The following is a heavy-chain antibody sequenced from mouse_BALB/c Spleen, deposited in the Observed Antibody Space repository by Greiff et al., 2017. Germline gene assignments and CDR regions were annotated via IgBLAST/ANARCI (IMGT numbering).Heavy chain of an antibody. D-gene: IGHD2-4*01. Sequence: EVQLVESGGGLVKPGGSLKLSCAASGFTFSSYAMSWVRQTPEKRLEWVASISSGGSTYYPDSVKGRFTISRDNARNILYLQMSSLRSEDTAMYYCASEGGLRRRDYAMDYWGQGTSVTVSS. CDR3: ASEGGLRRRDYAMDY. CDR1: GFTFSSYA. J-gene: IGHJ4*01. V-gene: IGHV5-6-5*01. CDR2: ISSGGST.